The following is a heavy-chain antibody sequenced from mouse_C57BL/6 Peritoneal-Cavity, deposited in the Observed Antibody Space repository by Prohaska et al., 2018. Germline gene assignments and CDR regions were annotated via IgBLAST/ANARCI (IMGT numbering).Heavy chain of an antibody. J-gene: IGHJ2*01. D-gene: IGHD1-1*01. CDR1: TFTSSW. CDR3: APITTVGLDY. Sequence: TFTSSWIHLVNQRPGQGLEWIGMIHPNSGSTNCNEKLKSKATLTVDKSSSTAYMQLSSLTSEDSAVYYCAPITTVGLDYWGQGTTLTVSS. CDR2: IHPNSGST. V-gene: IGHV1-64*01.